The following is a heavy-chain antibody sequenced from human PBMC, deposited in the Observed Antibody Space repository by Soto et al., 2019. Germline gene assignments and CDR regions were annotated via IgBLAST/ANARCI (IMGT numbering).Heavy chain of an antibody. CDR1: GFTFSRHT. CDR2: ISDDGSNT. D-gene: IGHD3-3*01. J-gene: IGHJ4*02. CDR3: AREVYYDFLSGFNTHPYYFDD. V-gene: IGHV3-30-3*01. Sequence: QVQLVESGGGVVQPGRSLRLSCAASGFTFSRHTMHWVRQATGKGLEWVAAISDDGSNTYYADSVNGRFTISRDNSKNKLYLQMNSLSSEDTAVHHCAREVYYDFLSGFNTHPYYFDDWGQGTLVTVSS.